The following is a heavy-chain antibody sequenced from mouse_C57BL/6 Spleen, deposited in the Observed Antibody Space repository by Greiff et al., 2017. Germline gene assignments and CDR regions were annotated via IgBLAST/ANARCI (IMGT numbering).Heavy chain of an antibody. V-gene: IGHV6-6*01. CDR2: IRNKANNHAT. Sequence: EVQLQESGGGLVQPGGSMKLSCAASGFTFSDAWMDWVRQSPEKGLEWVAEIRNKANNHATYYAESVKGRFTISRDDSKSSVYLQMNSLRAEDTGIYYCTRGGNYDFDYWGQGTTLTVSS. D-gene: IGHD2-1*01. J-gene: IGHJ2*01. CDR3: TRGGNYDFDY. CDR1: GFTFSDAW.